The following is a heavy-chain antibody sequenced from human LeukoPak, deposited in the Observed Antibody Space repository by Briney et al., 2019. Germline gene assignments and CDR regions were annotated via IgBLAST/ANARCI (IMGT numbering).Heavy chain of an antibody. V-gene: IGHV4-39*07. CDR3: ARDRRDGYNRAFGY. CDR1: GGSISSSSYY. D-gene: IGHD5-24*01. J-gene: IGHJ4*02. CDR2: IYYSGST. Sequence: SETLSLTCTVSGGSISSSSYYWGWIRQPPGKGLEWIGSIYYSGSTYYNPSLKSRVTISVDTSKNQFSLKLSSVTAADTAVYYRARDRRDGYNRAFGYWGQGTLVTVSS.